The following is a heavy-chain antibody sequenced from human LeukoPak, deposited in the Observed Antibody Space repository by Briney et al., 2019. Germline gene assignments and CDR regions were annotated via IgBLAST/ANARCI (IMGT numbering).Heavy chain of an antibody. CDR2: INHSGST. V-gene: IGHV4-34*01. J-gene: IGHJ4*02. D-gene: IGHD3-22*01. Sequence: SETLSLTCAVYGGSFSGYYWSWIRQPPGKGLEWIGEINHSGSTNYNPSLKSRVTISVDTSKNQFSLKLSSVTAADTAVYYCARDYDSSGYYDYWGQGTLVTVSS. CDR1: GGSFSGYY. CDR3: ARDYDSSGYYDY.